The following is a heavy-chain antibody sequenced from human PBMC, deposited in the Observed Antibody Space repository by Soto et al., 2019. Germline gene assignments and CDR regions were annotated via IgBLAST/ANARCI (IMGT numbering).Heavy chain of an antibody. D-gene: IGHD6-13*01. Sequence: QVQLQASGPGLVKPSQTLSLTCNVSGGPINSPDYYWTWIRQSQGKGLEWIGYLYFNGGTQYNPSIRTPISMSLDTFKKHFSLKMRSVTGAETAVYYCARGISKYSRWYEPHTGFDAWGQGALVSVAS. V-gene: IGHV4-30-4*01. CDR1: GGPINSPDYY. CDR2: LYFNGGT. CDR3: ARGISKYSRWYEPHTGFDA. J-gene: IGHJ5*02.